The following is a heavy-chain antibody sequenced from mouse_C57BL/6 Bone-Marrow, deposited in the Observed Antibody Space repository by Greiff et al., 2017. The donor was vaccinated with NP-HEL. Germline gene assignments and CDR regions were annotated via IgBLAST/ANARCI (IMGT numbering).Heavy chain of an antibody. CDR2: IRNKANGYTT. J-gene: IGHJ2*01. D-gene: IGHD1-1*01. CDR1: GFTFTDYY. V-gene: IGHV7-3*01. Sequence: DVKLVESGGGLVQPGGSLSLSCAASGFTFTDYYMSWVRQPPGKALEWLGFIRNKANGYTTEYSASVKGRFTISRDNSHSILYLQMNALRAEDSATYYCARSPPAYYYGSSYFDDWGQGTTLTVSS. CDR3: ARSPPAYYYGSSYFDD.